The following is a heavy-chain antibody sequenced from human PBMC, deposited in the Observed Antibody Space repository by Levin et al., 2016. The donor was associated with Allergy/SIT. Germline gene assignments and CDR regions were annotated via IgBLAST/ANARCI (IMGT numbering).Heavy chain of an antibody. CDR2: IYYSGST. CDR3: ARDGRSGYLTDAFDI. D-gene: IGHD3-22*01. CDR1: GGSISSGGHY. Sequence: SETLSLTCTVSGGSISSGGHYWSWIRQHPGKGLEWIGYIYYSGSTSYNPSLRSRLTISVDTSKNQFSLKLSSVTAADTAVYYCARDGRSGYLTDAFDIWGQGTMVTVSS. J-gene: IGHJ3*02. V-gene: IGHV4-31*03.